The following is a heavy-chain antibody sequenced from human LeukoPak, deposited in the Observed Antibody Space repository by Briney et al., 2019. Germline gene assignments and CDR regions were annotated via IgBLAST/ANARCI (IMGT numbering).Heavy chain of an antibody. D-gene: IGHD2/OR15-2a*01. CDR3: ARDFSAAFDI. CDR1: GGSISSGSHY. V-gene: IGHV4-61*02. Sequence: SQTLSLTCTVSGGSISSGSHYWSWIRQPAGKGLEWIGRIYTSGSTNYNPSLKSRVTISLDTSKNQFSLKLSSVTAADTAVYYCARDFSAAFDIWGQGTMVTVSS. J-gene: IGHJ3*02. CDR2: IYTSGST.